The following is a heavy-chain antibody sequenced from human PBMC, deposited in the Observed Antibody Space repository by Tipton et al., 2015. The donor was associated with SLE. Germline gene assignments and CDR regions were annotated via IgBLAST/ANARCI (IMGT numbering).Heavy chain of an antibody. CDR2: ISGSGGST. CDR1: GFTFSSYA. V-gene: IGHV3-23*01. D-gene: IGHD3-22*01. Sequence: SLRLSCAASGFTFSSYAMSWVRQAPGKGLEWVSAISGSGGSTYYADSVKGRFTISRDNSKNTLYLQMNSLRAEDTAVYYCAKDTPNYYDSSGYDFDYWGQGTLVTVSS. J-gene: IGHJ4*02. CDR3: AKDTPNYYDSSGYDFDY.